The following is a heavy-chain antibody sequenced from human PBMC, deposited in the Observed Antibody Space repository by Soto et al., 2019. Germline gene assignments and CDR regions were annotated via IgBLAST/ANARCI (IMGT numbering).Heavy chain of an antibody. CDR3: ARAVKAVAGTPWFDK. D-gene: IGHD6-19*01. CDR1: GYTFTSYV. Sequence: ASVKVSGKASGYTFTSYVRNGVRQAPGQGLEWMGWINTNTGNPTYAQGFTGRFVFSLDTSVSTAYLQICSLKAEDTAVYYCARAVKAVAGTPWFDKWGQGTLVTVYS. CDR2: INTNTGNP. J-gene: IGHJ4*02. V-gene: IGHV7-4-1*01.